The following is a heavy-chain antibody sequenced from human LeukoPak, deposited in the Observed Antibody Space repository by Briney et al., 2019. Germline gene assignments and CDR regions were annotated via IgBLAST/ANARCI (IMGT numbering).Heavy chain of an antibody. D-gene: IGHD4-11*01. CDR3: ARSKIDY. CDR2: INEDGSEK. Sequence: GGSLRLSCAASGFTFSDYWMHWVRQVPGKGLEWVANINEDGSEKYYADSVEGRFTISRDNAKNSLDLQMSSLNAEDTAVYYCARSKIDYWGQGTLVTVSS. CDR1: GFTFSDYW. J-gene: IGHJ4*02. V-gene: IGHV3-7*01.